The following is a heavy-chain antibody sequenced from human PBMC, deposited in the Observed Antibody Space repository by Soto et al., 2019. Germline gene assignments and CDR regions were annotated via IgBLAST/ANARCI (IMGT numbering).Heavy chain of an antibody. CDR3: ARDRGPNALDY. Sequence: EVQLVDSGGGLVQPGGSLRLSCAVSGLTVSTNWMTWVRQAPGKWLEWLASINQDGSATYYGDSVKGRFTISRENAKNPPYLQPNGRRAEDSATNYCARDRGPNALDYWGQGALVTVSS. CDR2: INQDGSAT. CDR1: GLTVSTNW. D-gene: IGHD7-27*01. V-gene: IGHV3-7*03. J-gene: IGHJ4*02.